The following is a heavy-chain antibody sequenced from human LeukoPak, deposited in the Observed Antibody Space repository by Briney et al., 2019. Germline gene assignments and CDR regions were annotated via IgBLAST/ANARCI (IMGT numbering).Heavy chain of an antibody. D-gene: IGHD3-9*01. CDR3: ARAPPYYDIHRDAFDI. Sequence: KTGGSLRLSCAVSGFTFSSYSMIWVRQAPGKGLEWVSSISSGSNYIYYADSMKGRFTISRDNAKNSLYLQMNSLRAEDTAVYYCARAPPYYDIHRDAFDIWGQGTMVTVSS. CDR1: GFTFSSYS. J-gene: IGHJ3*02. CDR2: ISSGSNYI. V-gene: IGHV3-21*01.